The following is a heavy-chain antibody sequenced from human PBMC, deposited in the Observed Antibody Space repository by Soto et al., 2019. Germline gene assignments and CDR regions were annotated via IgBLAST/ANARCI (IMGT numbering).Heavy chain of an antibody. V-gene: IGHV1-8*01. D-gene: IGHD3-9*01. CDR1: GYAFTSYD. J-gene: IGHJ4*02. CDR2: MNPNSGNT. Sequence: EASVKVSCKAAGYAFTSYDINWGRQATGQGLEWMGWMNPNSGNTGYAQKFQGRVTMTRNTSISTAYMELSSLRSEDTAVYYCASAVRYFDWFLDYWGQGTLVTVSS. CDR3: ASAVRYFDWFLDY.